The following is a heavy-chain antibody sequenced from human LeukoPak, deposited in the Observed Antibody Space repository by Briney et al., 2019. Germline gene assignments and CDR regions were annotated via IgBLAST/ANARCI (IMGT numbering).Heavy chain of an antibody. CDR1: GFTFIDYY. CDR3: ARAELVVSTPFDC. V-gene: IGHV3-11*01. D-gene: IGHD2-15*01. Sequence: GGCLRLPRAPSGFTFIDYYMGSIRQAPGEGLGLVSYIISSRTTISYADSVKGRLTIPRDTAKHSLYLQRHSLRAEGTAVYYCARAELVVSTPFDCWGEGTLVTVSS. J-gene: IGHJ4*02. CDR2: IISSRTTI.